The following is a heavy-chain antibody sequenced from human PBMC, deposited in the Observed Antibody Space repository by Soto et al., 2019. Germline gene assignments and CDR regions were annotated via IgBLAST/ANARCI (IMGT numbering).Heavy chain of an antibody. CDR3: ARDRYPFDY. CDR1: GFTFCNYA. V-gene: IGHV3-53*01. Sequence: PGGSLRLSCAASGFTFCNYAMSWVRQGPGKGLEWVSVIYSGGSTYYADSVKGRFTISRDNSKNTLYLQINSLRAEDTAVYYCARDRYPFDYWGQGTLVTVS. J-gene: IGHJ4*02. CDR2: IYSGGST. D-gene: IGHD1-26*01.